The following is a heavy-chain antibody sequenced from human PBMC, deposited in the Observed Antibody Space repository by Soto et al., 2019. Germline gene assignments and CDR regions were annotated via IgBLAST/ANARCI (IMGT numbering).Heavy chain of an antibody. Sequence: QVQLVQSGAEVKKPGASVKVSCKASGYTFTSYAMHWVRQAPGQRLAWMGWINAGNGNTKYSQTFQVRVTITRDTSSRKDYMELSSLRAEETSVYYCAGGGIAAAGTFLYCCYGMDVWGQGTPVTVSS. CDR3: AGGGIAAAGTFLYCCYGMDV. CDR2: INAGNGNT. CDR1: GYTFTSYA. D-gene: IGHD6-13*01. V-gene: IGHV1-3*01. J-gene: IGHJ6*02.